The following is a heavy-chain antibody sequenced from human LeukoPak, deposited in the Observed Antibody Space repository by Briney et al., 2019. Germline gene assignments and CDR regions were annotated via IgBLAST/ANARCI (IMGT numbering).Heavy chain of an antibody. CDR3: ARGREPNWFDP. CDR2: IYYSGST. V-gene: IGHV4-59*01. J-gene: IGHJ5*02. CDR1: GGSISSYY. Sequence: SETLSLTCTVSGGSISSYYWSWIRQPPGKGLEWIGYIYYSGSTNYNPSLKSRVTISVDTSKNQFSLKLSSVTAADTAVYYCARGREPNWFDPWGQGTLVTVSS. D-gene: IGHD1-26*01.